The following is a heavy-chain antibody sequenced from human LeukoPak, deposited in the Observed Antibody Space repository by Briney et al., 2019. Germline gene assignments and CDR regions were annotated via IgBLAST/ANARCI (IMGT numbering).Heavy chain of an antibody. CDR1: GYTFTGYY. J-gene: IGHJ2*01. CDR3: ATPRGADWYFDL. V-gene: IGHV1-2*06. D-gene: IGHD3-10*01. CDR2: INPNSGGT. Sequence: ASVKVSCKASGYTFTGYYMHWVRQAPGQGLEWMGRINPNSGGTNYAQKFQGRVTMTRDTSISTAYMELSRLRSDDTAVYYCATPRGADWYFDLWSRGTLVTVSS.